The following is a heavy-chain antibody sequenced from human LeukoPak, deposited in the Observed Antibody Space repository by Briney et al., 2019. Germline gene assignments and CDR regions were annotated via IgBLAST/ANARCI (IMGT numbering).Heavy chain of an antibody. V-gene: IGHV1-2*02. D-gene: IGHD6-19*01. J-gene: IGHJ6*02. CDR1: GYTFTDYH. CDR2: IDPKSGGT. Sequence: ASVKVSCKASGYTFTDYHVHWVRQAPGQGLQWMGWIDPKSGGTNYAQKFQGRVTMTRDTSISTAYMELNRLTPDDTAIYYCARLGVGRWMVVTYYYYGMDVWGQGTTVTVSS. CDR3: ARLGVGRWMVVTYYYYGMDV.